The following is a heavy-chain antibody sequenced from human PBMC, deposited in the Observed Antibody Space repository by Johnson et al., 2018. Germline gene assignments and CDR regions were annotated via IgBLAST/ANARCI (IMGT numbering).Heavy chain of an antibody. CDR3: ARDVVVTAFDI. CDR1: GFTFSSYG. D-gene: IGHD3-22*01. CDR2: ISYDGSNK. J-gene: IGHJ3*02. V-gene: IGHV3-30*03. Sequence: VQLVESGGGVVQPGRSLRLSCAASGFTFSSYGMHWVRQAPGKGLEWAAGISYDGSNKYYVYSVKGRFTISRDNSKNTLYLQMNSLRAEDTAVYYCARDVVVTAFDIWGQGTMVTVSS.